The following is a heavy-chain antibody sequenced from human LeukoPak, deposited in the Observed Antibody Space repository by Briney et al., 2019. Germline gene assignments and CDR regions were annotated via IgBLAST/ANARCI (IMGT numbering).Heavy chain of an antibody. CDR2: ISSSSSYI. J-gene: IGHJ4*02. CDR3: AKDYEQQLVDYFDY. V-gene: IGHV3-21*04. Sequence: GGSLRLSCAASGFTFSSYSMNWVRQAPGKGLEWVSSISSSSSYIYCADSVKGRFTISRDNSKNTLYLQMNSLRAEDTAVYYCAKDYEQQLVDYFDYWGQGTLVTVSS. D-gene: IGHD6-13*01. CDR1: GFTFSSYS.